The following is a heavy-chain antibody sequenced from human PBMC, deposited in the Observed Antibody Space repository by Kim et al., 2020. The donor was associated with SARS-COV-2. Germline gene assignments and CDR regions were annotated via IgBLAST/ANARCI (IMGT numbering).Heavy chain of an antibody. CDR2: ISYDGSNK. J-gene: IGHJ6*02. CDR3: AKDGGNWNDPNYYYYYGMDV. V-gene: IGHV3-30*18. CDR1: GFTFSSYG. Sequence: GGSLRLSCAASGFTFSSYGMHWVRQAPGKGLEWVAVISYDGSNKYYADSVKGRFTISRDNSKNTLYLQMNSLRAEDTAVYYCAKDGGNWNDPNYYYYYGMDVWGQVTTVTVSS. D-gene: IGHD1-1*01.